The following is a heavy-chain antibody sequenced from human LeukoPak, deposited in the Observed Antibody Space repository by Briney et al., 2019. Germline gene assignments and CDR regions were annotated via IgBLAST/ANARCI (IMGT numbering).Heavy chain of an antibody. CDR3: ARPHSSGWYGVYDI. J-gene: IGHJ3*02. Sequence: PSETLSLTCTVSDGSISSHYWSWIRQPPGKGLEWIGHFAYSGTTSYNASLKSRVTISVDTSKNQFSLKLTSVTAADTGVYYCARPHSSGWYGVYDIWGQGTMVTVSS. D-gene: IGHD6-19*01. CDR2: FAYSGTT. CDR1: DGSISSHY. V-gene: IGHV4-59*08.